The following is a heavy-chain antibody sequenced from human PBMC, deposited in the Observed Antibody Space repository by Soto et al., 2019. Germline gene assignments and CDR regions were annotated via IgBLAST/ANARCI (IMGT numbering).Heavy chain of an antibody. CDR3: SRTAAALPWVFDY. D-gene: IGHD6-13*01. V-gene: IGHV1-3*01. CDR1: GYTFTSYP. Sequence: QVQLVQSGAEVKKPGASVKVSCKASGYTFTSYPMHWVRQAPGQRLEWMGWINAGNGNTKYSQKFQGRVTITRDKSASTAYMEHSSLRSEDAAVYYCSRTAAALPWVFDYWGQGTLVTVSS. J-gene: IGHJ4*02. CDR2: INAGNGNT.